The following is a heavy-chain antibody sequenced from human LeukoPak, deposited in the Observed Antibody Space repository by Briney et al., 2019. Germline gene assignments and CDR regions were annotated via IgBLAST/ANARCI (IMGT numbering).Heavy chain of an antibody. D-gene: IGHD3-22*01. CDR2: IYSGGST. CDR1: GFTVSSNY. Sequence: GGSLRLSCAASGFTVSSNYMGWVRQAPGKGLEWVSVIYSGGSTYYADSVKGRFTISRDNSKNTLYLQMNSLRAEDTAVYYCARVQGGYYWIEFWGQGTLVTVSS. V-gene: IGHV3-66*02. CDR3: ARVQGGYYWIEF. J-gene: IGHJ4*02.